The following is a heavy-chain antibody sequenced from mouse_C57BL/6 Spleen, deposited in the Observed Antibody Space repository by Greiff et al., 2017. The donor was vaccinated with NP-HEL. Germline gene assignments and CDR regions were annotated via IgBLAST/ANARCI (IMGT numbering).Heavy chain of an antibody. CDR2: IYTRSGNT. V-gene: IGHV1-81*01. CDR3: VYYCYDLYFDY. Sequence: VQLQQSGAELARPGASVKLSCKASGYTFTSYGISWVKQRTGKGLEWIGEIYTRSGNTYYNEKFKGKATLTADKSSSTAFLERRSMTSADSAVDCFVYYCYDLYFDYWGQGTTLTVSS. D-gene: IGHD2-2*01. CDR1: GYTFTSYG. J-gene: IGHJ2*01.